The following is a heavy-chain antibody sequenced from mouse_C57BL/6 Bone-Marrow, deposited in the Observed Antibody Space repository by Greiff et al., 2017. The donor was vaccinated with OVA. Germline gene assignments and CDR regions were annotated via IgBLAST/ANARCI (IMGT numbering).Heavy chain of an antibody. V-gene: IGHV5-9-1*02. Sequence: EVKVVESWEGLVKPGGSLKLSCAASGFTFSSYAMSWVRQTPEKRLEWVAYISSGGDYIYYADTVKGRFTISRDNARNTLYLQMSSLKSEDTAMYYCTRLLDAMDYWGQGTSVTVSS. CDR2: ISSGGDYI. D-gene: IGHD2-1*01. CDR3: TRLLDAMDY. J-gene: IGHJ4*01. CDR1: GFTFSSYA.